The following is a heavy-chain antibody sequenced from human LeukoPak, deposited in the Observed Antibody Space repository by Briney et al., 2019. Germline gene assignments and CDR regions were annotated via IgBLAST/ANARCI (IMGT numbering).Heavy chain of an antibody. J-gene: IGHJ4*02. D-gene: IGHD3-10*01. V-gene: IGHV1-69*02. Sequence: SVKVSCKASGGTFSSDTISWVRQAPGQGLEWMGRIIPILGIANYALKFQGRVTITADKSTSTAYMELSSLRSEDTAVYYCAIRYGSGSSYFDYWGQGTLVTVS. CDR2: IIPILGIA. CDR1: GGTFSSDT. CDR3: AIRYGSGSSYFDY.